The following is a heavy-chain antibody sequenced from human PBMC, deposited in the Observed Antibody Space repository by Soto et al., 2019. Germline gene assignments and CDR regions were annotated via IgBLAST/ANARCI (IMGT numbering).Heavy chain of an antibody. V-gene: IGHV1-69*13. CDR2: IIPIFGTA. J-gene: IGHJ6*02. D-gene: IGHD3-3*01. Sequence: ASVKVSCKASGGTFSSYAISWVRQAPGQGLEWMGGIIPIFGTANYAQKFQGRVTITADESTSTAYMELSSLRSEDTAVYYCARGQRITIFGVVPLGHYGMDVWGQGTTVTVSS. CDR3: ARGQRITIFGVVPLGHYGMDV. CDR1: GGTFSSYA.